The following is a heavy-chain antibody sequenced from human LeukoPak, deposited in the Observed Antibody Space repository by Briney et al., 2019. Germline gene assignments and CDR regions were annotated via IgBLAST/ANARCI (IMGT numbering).Heavy chain of an antibody. D-gene: IGHD2-2*01. Sequence: SQTLSLTCTVSGGSISSGDYYWSWIRQPPWKGLEWIGYIYYSGSTYYNPSLKSRVTISVDTSKNQFSLKLSSVTAADTAVYYCASLGYCSSTSCFRTPGDYWGQGTLVTVSS. CDR3: ASLGYCSSTSCFRTPGDY. CDR2: IYYSGST. V-gene: IGHV4-30-4*08. J-gene: IGHJ4*02. CDR1: GGSISSGDYY.